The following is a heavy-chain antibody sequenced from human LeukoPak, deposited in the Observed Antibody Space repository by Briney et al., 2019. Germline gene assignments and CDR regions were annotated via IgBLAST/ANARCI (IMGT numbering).Heavy chain of an antibody. CDR3: ARDSTPGITGNAY. CDR1: GGTFSSYA. CDR2: IIPILGIA. J-gene: IGHJ4*02. D-gene: IGHD1-20*01. V-gene: IGHV1-69*04. Sequence: SVKVSCKASGGTFSSYAISWVRQAPGQGLEWMGRIIPILGIATYAQKFQGRVTITADKSTSTAYMELSSLRSEDTAVYYCARDSTPGITGNAYWGQGTLVTVSS.